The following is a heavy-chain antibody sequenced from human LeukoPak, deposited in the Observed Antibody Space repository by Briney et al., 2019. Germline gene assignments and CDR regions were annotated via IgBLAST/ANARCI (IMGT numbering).Heavy chain of an antibody. Sequence: GGSLRLSCAASGFTVSSNYVSWVRQAPGKGLEWVSVIYNDGHGGNTYYADSVKGRFTISRDNSKNTLYLQMNSLRADDTAVYYCARGFSEDYGDYFDYWGQGTLVTVSS. CDR1: GFTVSSNY. CDR3: ARGFSEDYGDYFDY. CDR2: IYNDGHGGNT. J-gene: IGHJ4*02. V-gene: IGHV3-53*01. D-gene: IGHD4-17*01.